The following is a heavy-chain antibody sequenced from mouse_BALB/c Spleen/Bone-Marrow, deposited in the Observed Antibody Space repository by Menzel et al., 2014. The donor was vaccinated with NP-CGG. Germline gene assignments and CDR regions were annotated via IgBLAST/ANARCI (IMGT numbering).Heavy chain of an antibody. Sequence: QLPESGVELVKPGASVKLSCKASGNTFTSYDINQVRQRLEQGLEWIVWVFPGDSTPKYNEKFKDKATLSTDKSSSRVHMQLSRLTSEDSAVYFCVRSRLREWYLEVWGAGTTVSISS. J-gene: IGHJ1*01. CDR2: VFPGDSTP. CDR1: GNTFTSYD. V-gene: IGHV1S56*01. CDR3: VRSRLREWYLEV. D-gene: IGHD1-2*01.